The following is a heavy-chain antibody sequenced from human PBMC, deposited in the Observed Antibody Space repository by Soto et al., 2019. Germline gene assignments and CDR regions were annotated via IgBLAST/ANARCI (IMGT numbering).Heavy chain of an antibody. CDR2: IYSRGTT. CDR3: ATGRISRGLDV. Sequence: PSETLSLTCSVSGGTISSYYWSWIRQPPGKGLEWIGYIYSRGTTSYNPSLKSRATILADTSKNQFSLRLTSVTATDTAVYYCATGRISRGLDVWGQGTTVTVSS. V-gene: IGHV4-59*12. J-gene: IGHJ6*02. CDR1: GGTISSYY.